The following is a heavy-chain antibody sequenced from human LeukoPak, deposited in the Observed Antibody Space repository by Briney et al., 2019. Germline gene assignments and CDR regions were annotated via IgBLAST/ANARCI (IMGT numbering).Heavy chain of an antibody. Sequence: SVKESCKAWGETFPRYEINGVRQATGQGLEGIGWMNPNSGNTGYAQKFQGRVTMTRNTSISTAYMELSSRRSEATAVYPCAREGYSSSWYRDWGPGTLVPVSS. CDR1: GETFPRYE. CDR2: MNPNSGNT. D-gene: IGHD6-13*01. J-gene: IGHJ4*02. V-gene: IGHV1-8*01. CDR3: AREGYSSSWYRD.